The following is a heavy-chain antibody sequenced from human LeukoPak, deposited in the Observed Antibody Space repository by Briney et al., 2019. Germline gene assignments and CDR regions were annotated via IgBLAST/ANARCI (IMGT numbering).Heavy chain of an antibody. D-gene: IGHD6-6*01. CDR3: ARRGGSSSRRSPIDY. V-gene: IGHV3-7*01. CDR2: IKQDGSQR. J-gene: IGHJ4*02. Sequence: GGSLRLSYTASGFTFSDYWMTWVRQAPGKGPEWVASIKQDGSQRYYVDSVRGRFTISRDNAKNSLFLQMNGLRAEDTAVYYCARRGGSSSRRSPIDYWGQGTLVTVSS. CDR1: GFTFSDYW.